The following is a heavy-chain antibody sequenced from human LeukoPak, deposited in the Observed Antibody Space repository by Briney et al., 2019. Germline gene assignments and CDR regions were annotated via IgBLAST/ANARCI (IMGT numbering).Heavy chain of an antibody. V-gene: IGHV4-59*01. Sequence: SETLSLTCSVSGGSISRYYWSWIRQPPGKGLEWIGYIYYSGSADYNPSLKSRVTTSVDTSKNQFSLKLRSVTAADTAMYYCARAPHTAIVWDDVFDIWGQGTMVTVSS. CDR2: IYYSGSA. CDR3: ARAPHTAIVWDDVFDI. J-gene: IGHJ3*02. D-gene: IGHD5-18*01. CDR1: GGSISRYY.